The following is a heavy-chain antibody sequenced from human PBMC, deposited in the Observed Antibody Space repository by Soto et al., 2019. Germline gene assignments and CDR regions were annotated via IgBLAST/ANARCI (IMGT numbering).Heavy chain of an antibody. Sequence: EVRLAESGGGLVQPGGSLRLSCAASGFTFSTYWMHWVRQAPGKGLVWVSRINGDGSSTSYADSVKGRFTISRDNAKNTPDLQMNSLRADDTAVSYCARDFPHLGWGQGTLVTVSS. J-gene: IGHJ4*02. CDR1: GFTFSTYW. V-gene: IGHV3-74*01. D-gene: IGHD3-16*01. CDR2: INGDGSST. CDR3: ARDFPHLG.